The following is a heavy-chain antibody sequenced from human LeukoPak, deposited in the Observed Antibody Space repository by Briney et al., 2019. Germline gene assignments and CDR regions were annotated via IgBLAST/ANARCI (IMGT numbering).Heavy chain of an antibody. Sequence: SETLSLTCTVSGGSISSYYWSWIRQPAGKGLEWIGRIYTSGSTNYNPSLKSRVTMSVDTSKHQFSLKLSSVTAADTAVYYCARDRYCSGGSCSTYNWFDPWGQGTLVTVSS. CDR3: ARDRYCSGGSCSTYNWFDP. V-gene: IGHV4-4*07. D-gene: IGHD2-15*01. CDR1: GGSISSYY. J-gene: IGHJ5*02. CDR2: IYTSGST.